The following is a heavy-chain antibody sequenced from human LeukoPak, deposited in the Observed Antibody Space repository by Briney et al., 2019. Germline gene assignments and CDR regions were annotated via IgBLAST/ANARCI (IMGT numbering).Heavy chain of an antibody. D-gene: IGHD6-13*01. J-gene: IGHJ4*02. V-gene: IGHV4-39*01. CDR2: IYYSGST. Sequence: PSETLSLTCTVSGGSISSSSYYWGWIRQPPGKGLEWIGSIYYSGSTYYNPSPKSRVTISVDTSKNQFSLKLSSVTAADTAVYYCATRAPYSSSWYDDYWGQGTLVTVSS. CDR1: GGSISSSSYY. CDR3: ATRAPYSSSWYDDY.